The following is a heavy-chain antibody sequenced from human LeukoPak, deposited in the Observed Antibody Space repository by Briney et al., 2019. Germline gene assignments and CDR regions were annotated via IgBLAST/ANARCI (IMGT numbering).Heavy chain of an antibody. D-gene: IGHD6-19*01. CDR3: AISSIVAGEYLFDY. Sequence: VASLRLSCAASGFAFYDYAMKWVRRAPGKGLEWVSVRNGDCGSKYYEDSVKGRLTTSRHNSKNSLYPQMNRVRTEDTALYYCAISSIVAGEYLFDYWGKGTLVTVSS. CDR2: RNGDCGSK. V-gene: IGHV3-43*02. J-gene: IGHJ4*02. CDR1: GFAFYDYA.